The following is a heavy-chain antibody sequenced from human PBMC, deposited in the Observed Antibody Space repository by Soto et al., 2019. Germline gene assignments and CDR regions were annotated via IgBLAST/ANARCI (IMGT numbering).Heavy chain of an antibody. J-gene: IGHJ4*02. CDR2: INPSGGST. CDR3: ARVWYSSGTFDY. V-gene: IGHV1-46*01. Sequence: QVQLVQSGAEVKKPGASVKVSCKSSGYTFTSYYMHWVRQAPGQGLEWMGIINPSGGSTSYAQKCQGRVTMTRDTSTSTVYMELSSLRSEDTAVYYCARVWYSSGTFDYWGQGTLVTVSS. CDR1: GYTFTSYY. D-gene: IGHD6-19*01.